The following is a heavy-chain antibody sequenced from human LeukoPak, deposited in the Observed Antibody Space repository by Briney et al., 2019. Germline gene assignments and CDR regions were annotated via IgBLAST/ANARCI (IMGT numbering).Heavy chain of an antibody. CDR3: AREPTVTTRYFDY. Sequence: GESLKISCKGSGSRFTSYWIGWVRQMPGKGLEWMGIIYPGDSDTRYSPSFQGQVTISADKSISTAYLQWSSLKASDTAMYYCAREPTVTTRYFDYWGQGTLVTVSP. V-gene: IGHV5-51*01. CDR1: GSRFTSYW. J-gene: IGHJ4*02. CDR2: IYPGDSDT. D-gene: IGHD4-17*01.